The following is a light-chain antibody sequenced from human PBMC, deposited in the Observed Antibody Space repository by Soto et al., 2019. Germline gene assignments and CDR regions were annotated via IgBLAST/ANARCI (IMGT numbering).Light chain of an antibody. CDR3: QQYGRSPRT. V-gene: IGKV3-20*01. J-gene: IGKJ1*01. Sequence: EIVLTQSPGTLSLSPGERATLSFRSGQSVSSSYLAWYQQKPGQAPRLLIYGASSRAPGIPDRFSGSGSGADFTLTISRLEAEDSAVYYCQQYGRSPRTSGQGTKVDIK. CDR2: GAS. CDR1: QSVSSSY.